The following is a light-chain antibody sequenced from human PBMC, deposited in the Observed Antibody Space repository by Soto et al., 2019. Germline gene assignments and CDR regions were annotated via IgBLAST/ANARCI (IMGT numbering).Light chain of an antibody. CDR3: QQYNNWPPIT. CDR1: QKSGSK. CDR2: GAS. V-gene: IGKV3-15*01. Sequence: EVLMTQSPATLSVSPGERASLSCRAGQKSGSKLAAYQQKPGQSPRLLIYGASTRATGIPARFSGSGSGTEFTLTISSLQSEDFAVYYCQQYNNWPPITFGQGTRLEI. J-gene: IGKJ5*01.